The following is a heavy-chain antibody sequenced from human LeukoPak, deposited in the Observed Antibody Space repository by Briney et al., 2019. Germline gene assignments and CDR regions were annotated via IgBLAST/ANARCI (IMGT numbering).Heavy chain of an antibody. CDR3: ARQKCTSTSCLTKNAFDI. J-gene: IGHJ3*02. V-gene: IGHV4-4*09. CDR2: IYTSGST. D-gene: IGHD2-2*01. Sequence: SSETLSLTCTVSGSISSYYWSWIRQPPGKGLEWIGYIYTSGSTNYNPSLKGRVTISVDTSKNQFSLDLSSVTAADTAVYYCARQKCTSTSCLTKNAFDIWGQGTMVTVSS. CDR1: GSISSYY.